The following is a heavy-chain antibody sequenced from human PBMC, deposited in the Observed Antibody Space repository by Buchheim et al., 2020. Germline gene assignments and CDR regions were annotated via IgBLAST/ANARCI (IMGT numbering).Heavy chain of an antibody. Sequence: EVQLLESGGGLVQPGGSLRLSCAASGFTFSNYAMSWVRQAPGKGLEWVSTISGGGGSIHYADTVQGRFTISRDNSKKTLYLQMNSLRVEDTAVYYCAKANQRTTVVADYWGQGTL. CDR2: ISGGGGSI. CDR3: AKANQRTTVVADY. CDR1: GFTFSNYA. V-gene: IGHV3-23*01. J-gene: IGHJ4*02. D-gene: IGHD4-23*01.